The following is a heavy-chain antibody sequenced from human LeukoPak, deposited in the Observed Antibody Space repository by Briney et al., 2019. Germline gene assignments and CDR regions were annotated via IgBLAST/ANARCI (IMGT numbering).Heavy chain of an antibody. CDR3: AKEMYGGHKEKFDY. CDR2: ISSGSNYI. D-gene: IGHD4/OR15-4a*01. J-gene: IGHJ4*02. Sequence: PGGSLRLSCAASGFTFSSFSMNWVRQAPGKGLEWVSSISSGSNYIYYADSVKGRFTISRDNSKNTLYLQMNSLRAEDTAVYYCAKEMYGGHKEKFDYWGQGTLVTVSS. CDR1: GFTFSSFS. V-gene: IGHV3-21*04.